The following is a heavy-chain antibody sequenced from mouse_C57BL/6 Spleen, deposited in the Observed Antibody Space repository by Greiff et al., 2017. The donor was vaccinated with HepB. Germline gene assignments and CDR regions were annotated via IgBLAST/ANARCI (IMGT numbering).Heavy chain of an antibody. CDR3: ARTREDSSGYAMDY. V-gene: IGHV1-81*01. J-gene: IGHJ4*01. CDR1: GYTFTSYG. Sequence: QVQLQQSGAELARPGASVKLSCKASGYTFTSYGISWVKQRTGQGLEWIGEIYPRSGNTYYNEKFKGKATLTADKSSSTAYMELRSLTSEDSAVYFCARTREDSSGYAMDYWGQGTSVTVSS. D-gene: IGHD3-2*02. CDR2: IYPRSGNT.